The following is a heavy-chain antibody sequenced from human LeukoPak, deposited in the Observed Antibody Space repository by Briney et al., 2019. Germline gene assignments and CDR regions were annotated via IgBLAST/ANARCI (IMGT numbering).Heavy chain of an antibody. CDR1: GLTFSDYS. Sequence: PGGSLRLSCAASGLTFSDYSINWVRQAPGKGLEWVSSISSSSSYIYYADSVKGRFTISRDNAKNSLYLQMNSLRAEDTAVYYCARDSGYYYMDVWGKGTTVTVSS. CDR2: ISSSSSYI. CDR3: ARDSGYYYMDV. J-gene: IGHJ6*03. V-gene: IGHV3-21*01.